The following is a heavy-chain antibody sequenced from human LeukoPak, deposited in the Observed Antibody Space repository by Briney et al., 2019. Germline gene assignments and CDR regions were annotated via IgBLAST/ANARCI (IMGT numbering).Heavy chain of an antibody. CDR1: GGSISSYY. V-gene: IGHV4-59*01. CDR3: ARHSGSYYYYYYYGMDV. Sequence: TTSETLSLTCTVSGGSISSYYWSWIRQPPGKGLEWVGYIYYSGSTNYNPSLKSRVTISVDTSKSQFSLKLSSVTAADTAVYYCARHSGSYYYYYYYGMDVWGQGTTVTVSS. CDR2: IYYSGST. J-gene: IGHJ6*02. D-gene: IGHD1-26*01.